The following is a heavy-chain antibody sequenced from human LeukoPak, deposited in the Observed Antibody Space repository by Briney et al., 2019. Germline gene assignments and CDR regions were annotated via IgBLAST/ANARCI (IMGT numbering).Heavy chain of an antibody. J-gene: IGHJ4*02. CDR2: ISDSGSAI. CDR3: ARKKTRGLDY. D-gene: IGHD3-10*01. CDR1: GCTFSTSE. Sequence: GGSLRLSCAVSGCTFSTSEMNWVRQAPGKRLEWVSYISDSGSAIYYADSVKGRLTISRDNAKNSLYLEMNSLRAEDTAIYYCARKKTRGLDYWGQGTLVTVSS. V-gene: IGHV3-48*03.